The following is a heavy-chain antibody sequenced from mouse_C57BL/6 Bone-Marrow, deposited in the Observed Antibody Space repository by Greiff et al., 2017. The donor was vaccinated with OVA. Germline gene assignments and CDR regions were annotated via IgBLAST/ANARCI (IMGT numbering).Heavy chain of an antibody. J-gene: IGHJ1*03. V-gene: IGHV2-9*01. CDR2: IWGGGST. D-gene: IGHD2-4*01. CDR3: AKHREHYDNDRRNWYFDV. Sequence: VKLQQSGPGLVAPSQSLSITCTVSGFSLTSYGVDWVRQPPGKGLEWLGVIWGGGSTNYNSALMSRLSISKDNSKSQVFLKMNSLQTDDTALYNVAKHREHYDNDRRNWYFDVWGTGTTVTVSS. CDR1: GFSLTSYG.